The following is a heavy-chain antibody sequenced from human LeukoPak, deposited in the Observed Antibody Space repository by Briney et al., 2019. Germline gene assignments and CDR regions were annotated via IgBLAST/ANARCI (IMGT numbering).Heavy chain of an antibody. CDR3: ARGTGFGELSDY. CDR1: GFTLSSYW. Sequence: GGSLRLSCAASGFTLSSYWMHWVRQAPGKGLVWVSRINRDGSSTSYADSVKGRFTISRDNAKNTLYLQMNSLRAEDTAVYYCARGTGFGELSDYWGQGTLVSVFS. V-gene: IGHV3-74*01. CDR2: INRDGSST. J-gene: IGHJ4*02. D-gene: IGHD3-10*01.